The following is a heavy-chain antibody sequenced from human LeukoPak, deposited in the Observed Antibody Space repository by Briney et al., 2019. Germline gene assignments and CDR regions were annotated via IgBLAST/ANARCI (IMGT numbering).Heavy chain of an antibody. CDR2: INHSGST. CDR3: ARGHVGSYAYYYYYGMDV. D-gene: IGHD2-8*01. V-gene: IGHV4-34*01. CDR1: GGSFSGYY. Sequence: SETLSLTCAVYGGSFSGYYWSWIRQPPKKGLEWIGEINHSGSTNYNPSLKSRVTISVDTSKNQFSLKVRSVTAADTAVYYCARGHVGSYAYYYYYGMDVRGQGTTVTVSS. J-gene: IGHJ6*02.